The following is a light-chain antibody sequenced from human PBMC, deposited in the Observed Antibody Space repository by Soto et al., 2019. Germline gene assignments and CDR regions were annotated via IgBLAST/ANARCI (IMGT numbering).Light chain of an antibody. CDR3: QQYNNWPRT. V-gene: IGKV3-15*01. CDR2: GAS. CDR1: QSVSSSY. J-gene: IGKJ1*01. Sequence: EIVLTQSPATLSLSPGERDKISCRASQSVSSSYIAWYQQKPGQAPRLLIYGASTRATGIPARFSGSGSGTEFTLTISSLQSEDFAVYYCQQYNNWPRTFGQGTKVDIK.